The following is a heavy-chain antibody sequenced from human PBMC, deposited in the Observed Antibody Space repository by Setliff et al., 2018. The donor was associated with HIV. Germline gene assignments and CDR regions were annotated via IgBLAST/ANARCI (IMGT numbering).Heavy chain of an antibody. V-gene: IGHV1-69*11. J-gene: IGHJ4*02. CDR1: GDNFHSNA. CDR2: IISALGEP. CDR3: ARGVLYGLFEN. D-gene: IGHD3-16*01. Sequence: SVKVSCKTSGDNFHSNAINWVRQAPGQGLEWMGSIISALGEPHYAKRFQGRLTITTDESTTTGYMELNSLTYEDTAAYYCARGVLYGLFENWGPGTLVTVSS.